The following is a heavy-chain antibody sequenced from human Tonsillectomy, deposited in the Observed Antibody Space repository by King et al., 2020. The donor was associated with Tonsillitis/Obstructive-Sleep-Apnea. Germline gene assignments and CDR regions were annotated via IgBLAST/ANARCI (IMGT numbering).Heavy chain of an antibody. CDR1: RYSFTSYW. CDR3: ARLPGNYYYMDV. J-gene: IGHJ6*03. Sequence: QLVESGAEVKKPGESLRISCKGSRYSFTSYWINWVRQMPGKGLEWMGRIDPSDSYTNYSPSFQGHVTISADKSISTAYLQWSSLKASDTAMYYCARLPGNYYYMDVWGKGTTVTVSS. V-gene: IGHV5-10-1*01. CDR2: IDPSDSYT.